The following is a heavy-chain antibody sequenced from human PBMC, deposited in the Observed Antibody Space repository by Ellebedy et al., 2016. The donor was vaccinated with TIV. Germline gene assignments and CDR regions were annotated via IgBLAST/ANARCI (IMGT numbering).Heavy chain of an antibody. CDR1: GGFITSSDSY. Sequence: MPGGSLRLSCTVSGGFITSSDSYWGWISQPPGKGLEWIATIEYSGNIYYNASLKSRVIISADISKNQFSLQVSSLTAADTAVYYCARVKATGDQARGLIDAWGQGTLVTVSS. CDR3: ARVKATGDQARGLIDA. V-gene: IGHV4-39*01. CDR2: IEYSGNI. D-gene: IGHD1-26*01. J-gene: IGHJ5*02.